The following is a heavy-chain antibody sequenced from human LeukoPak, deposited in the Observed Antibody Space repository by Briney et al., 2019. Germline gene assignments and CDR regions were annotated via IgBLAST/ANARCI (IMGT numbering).Heavy chain of an antibody. CDR3: AKRGVVIRVILVGFHREAYYFDS. CDR1: GITLSNYG. V-gene: IGHV3-23*01. CDR2: ISGSGGST. Sequence: GGSLRPSCAVSGITLSNYGMSWVRQAPGKGLEWVAGISGSGGSTNYADSVKGRFTISRDNPKNTLYLQMNSLRAEDTAVYFCAKRGVVIRVILVGFHREAYYFDSWGQGALVTVSS. J-gene: IGHJ4*02. D-gene: IGHD3-22*01.